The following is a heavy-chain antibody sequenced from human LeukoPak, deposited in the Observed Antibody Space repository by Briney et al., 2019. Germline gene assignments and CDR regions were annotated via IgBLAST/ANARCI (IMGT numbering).Heavy chain of an antibody. J-gene: IGHJ5*02. V-gene: IGHV3-33*01. D-gene: IGHD1-1*01. CDR1: GFTFSNYG. CDR3: ARDALTGYLDP. CDR2: IWYDGSKA. Sequence: GGSLRLSCAASGFTFSNYGMQWARQAPGKGLQWVAVIWYDGSKANYADSVKGRFTISRDNSMDTLFLQMDSLRAEDTAVYYCARDALTGYLDPWGQGSLVTVSS.